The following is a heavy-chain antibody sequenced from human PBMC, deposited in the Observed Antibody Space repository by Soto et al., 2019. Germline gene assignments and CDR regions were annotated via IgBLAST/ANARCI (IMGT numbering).Heavy chain of an antibody. D-gene: IGHD3-22*01. V-gene: IGHV1-69*06. CDR2: VIPLFGTA. Sequence: QVQLLQSGAEVKKPGSSVRVSCKASGDIFTRYSFSWVRQAPGQGLEWMGGVIPLFGTANYGQKFQGRVTITADKSTSTAFMDIRGLRSDDTAVYYCVRVNEGVYYDSSGYYDFWGQGTLVTVSS. CDR1: GDIFTRYS. J-gene: IGHJ4*02. CDR3: VRVNEGVYYDSSGYYDF.